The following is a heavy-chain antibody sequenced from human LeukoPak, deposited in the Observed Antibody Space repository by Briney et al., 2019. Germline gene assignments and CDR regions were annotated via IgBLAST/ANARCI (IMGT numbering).Heavy chain of an antibody. D-gene: IGHD3-16*01. CDR3: ARDTRLVF. J-gene: IGHJ3*01. CDR2: INPYSGDP. V-gene: IGHV1-2*02. CDR1: GCSFTAYY. Sequence: GASVTVSFRTSGCSFTAYYIHWVRQAPGQGIEWMGSINPYSGDPIYAQRFQGRVTFTRDTSISTAYMQLTRLRSDDTAVYYCARDTRLVFWGQGTLVAVSS.